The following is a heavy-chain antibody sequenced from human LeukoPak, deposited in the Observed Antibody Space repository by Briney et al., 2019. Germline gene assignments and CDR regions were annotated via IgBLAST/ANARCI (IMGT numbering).Heavy chain of an antibody. D-gene: IGHD3-9*01. J-gene: IGHJ4*02. CDR3: AKVAYYDILTGYMYYFDY. CDR2: ISGSGGST. V-gene: IGHV3-23*01. CDR1: GFTFSSYA. Sequence: PGGSLRLSCAASGFTFSSYAISWVRPAPGKGLEWVSAISGSGGSTYYADSVKGRFTISRDNSKNTLYLQMNSLRAEDTAVYYCAKVAYYDILTGYMYYFDYWGQGTLVNVSS.